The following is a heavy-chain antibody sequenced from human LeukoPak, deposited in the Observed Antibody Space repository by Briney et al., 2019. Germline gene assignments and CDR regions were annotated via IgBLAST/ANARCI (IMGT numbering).Heavy chain of an antibody. CDR1: GGSISSYY. CDR3: ARGQKQFDC. D-gene: IGHD6-13*01. J-gene: IGHJ4*02. V-gene: IGHV4-59*01. Sequence: PSETLSLTCTVSGGSISSYYWSWIRQPPGKGLEWIGYIYYSGSTNYNPSLKSRVTISVDTSKNQFSLRLTSVTAADTAVYYCARGQKQFDCWGQGTLVTVSS. CDR2: IYYSGST.